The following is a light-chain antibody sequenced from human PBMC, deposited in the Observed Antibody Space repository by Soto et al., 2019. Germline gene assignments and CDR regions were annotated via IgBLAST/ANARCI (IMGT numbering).Light chain of an antibody. J-gene: IGKJ1*01. CDR1: QSVSSTD. CDR3: QQFGSSVRT. Sequence: EIVLTQSPGTLSLSPGERATLSCRASQSVSSTDLIWYQQKPGQAPRLLIYGASSRATGIPDRFSGSGSGTDVTLTISRLEPEDFAVYYCQQFGSSVRTFGQGTEVEV. V-gene: IGKV3-20*01. CDR2: GAS.